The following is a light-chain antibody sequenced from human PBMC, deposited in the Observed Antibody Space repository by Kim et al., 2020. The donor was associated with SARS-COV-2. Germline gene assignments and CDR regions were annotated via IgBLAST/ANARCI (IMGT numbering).Light chain of an antibody. J-gene: IGKJ4*01. V-gene: IGKV1-16*02. CDR1: RDISNY. CDR2: GAS. CDR3: QQYDSYPLT. Sequence: ASVGDRVTITCRASRDISNYLAWYQLKTGKAPRSLISGASSLQSGVPSKFSGSGSGTDFTLTINNLGPEDFATYYCQQYDSYPLTFGGGTKVDIK.